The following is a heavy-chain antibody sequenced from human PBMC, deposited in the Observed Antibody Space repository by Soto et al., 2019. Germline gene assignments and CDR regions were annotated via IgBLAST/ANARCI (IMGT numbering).Heavy chain of an antibody. CDR2: LYYSGNT. J-gene: IGHJ5*02. V-gene: IGHV4-39*01. CDR3: ARGGGSTFNWFEP. D-gene: IGHD2-15*01. CDR1: GGSISSFNYF. Sequence: QLQLQESGPGLVKPSETLSLTCTVSGGSISSFNYFWGWIRQPPGKGLEWIGSLYYSGNTYYTQSLQRRVTISVDTSKTQCTLPLRSVTAADTAVYYCARGGGSTFNWFEPWGQGTLVTVSP.